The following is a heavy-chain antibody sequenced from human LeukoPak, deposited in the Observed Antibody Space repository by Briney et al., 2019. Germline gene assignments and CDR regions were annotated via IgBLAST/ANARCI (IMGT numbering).Heavy chain of an antibody. D-gene: IGHD6-6*01. CDR1: GGSISMSTYY. CDR2: NHFSGNS. Sequence: SETLSLTCTVSGGSISMSTYYWGWIRQPPGKGLECIGSNHFSGNSYYNPSPSLKSRVTISVDTSKNQFSLNVISVTAADTAVYYCARFTRSSSSHYYYYAMDVWGQGTTVTASS. J-gene: IGHJ6*02. V-gene: IGHV4-39*01. CDR3: ARFTRSSSSHYYYYAMDV.